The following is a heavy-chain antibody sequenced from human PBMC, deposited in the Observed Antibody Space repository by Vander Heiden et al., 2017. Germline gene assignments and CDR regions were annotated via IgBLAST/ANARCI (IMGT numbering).Heavy chain of an antibody. D-gene: IGHD6-19*01. CDR2: ISSSGSTI. V-gene: IGHV3-48*03. CDR1: GFTFSSYE. CDR3: ARDCVRLRAVAVSYYYGMDV. J-gene: IGHJ6*02. Sequence: EVQLVESGGGLVQPGGSLRLSCAASGFTFSSYEMNGVRQAPGKGLEWVSYISSSGSTIYYADSVKGRFTISRDNAKNSLYLQMNSLRAEDTAVYYCARDCVRLRAVAVSYYYGMDVWGQGTTVTVSS.